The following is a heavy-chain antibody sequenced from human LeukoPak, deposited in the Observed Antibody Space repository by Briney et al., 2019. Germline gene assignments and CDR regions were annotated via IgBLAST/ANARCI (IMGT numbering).Heavy chain of an antibody. CDR1: GGSISSYY. Sequence: KTSETLSLTCTVSGGSISSYYWSWIRQPAGKGLEWIGRIYTSGSTNYNPSLKSRVTISVDTSKNQFSLKLSSVTAADTAVYYCASRFGVVRQPYYYYYMDVWGKGTTVTVSS. J-gene: IGHJ6*03. V-gene: IGHV4-4*07. CDR2: IYTSGST. CDR3: ASRFGVVRQPYYYYYMDV. D-gene: IGHD3-3*01.